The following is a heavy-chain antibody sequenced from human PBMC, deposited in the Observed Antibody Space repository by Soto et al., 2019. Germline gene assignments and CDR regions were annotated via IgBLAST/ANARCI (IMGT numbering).Heavy chain of an antibody. Sequence: QVQLQESGPGLVKPSQTLSLTCTVSGGSISSGGYYWSWIRQHPGKGLEWIGYIYYSGSTYYNPSLKRLLTLSVDTSKYQFSLKLSSFTAAYTSVYYSARPPLNWGQGTLVTVSS. CDR3: ARPPLN. CDR2: IYYSGST. J-gene: IGHJ4*02. V-gene: IGHV4-31*01. CDR1: GGSISSGGYY.